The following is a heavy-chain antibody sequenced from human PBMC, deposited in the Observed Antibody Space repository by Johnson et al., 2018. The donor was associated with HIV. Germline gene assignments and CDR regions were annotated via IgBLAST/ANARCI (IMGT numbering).Heavy chain of an antibody. CDR3: AKDIGLSVGAVDARDI. J-gene: IGHJ3*02. D-gene: IGHD1-26*01. V-gene: IGHV3-9*01. CDR2: IGWNGLTI. Sequence: VQLVESGGGLVQPGGSLRLSCAASGFSFDDYAMHWVRQVPGKGLEWVAGIGWNGLTIGYVDSVKGRFTISRNAATNSLYLRLDSLRTEDTAFYYCAKDIGLSVGAVDARDIWGQGTRVTVSS. CDR1: GFSFDDYA.